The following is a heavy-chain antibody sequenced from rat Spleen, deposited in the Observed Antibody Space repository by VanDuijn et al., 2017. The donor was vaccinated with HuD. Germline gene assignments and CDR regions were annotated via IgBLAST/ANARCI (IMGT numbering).Heavy chain of an antibody. D-gene: IGHD1-2*01. Sequence: EVQLVESGGGLVQPGRPMKLSCAASGFTFSDYGMAWVLQAPTKGLEWVASISYDGGSTYYRDSVKGRFTISRDNAKSTLYLQMDSLRSEDTATYYCARLGTAAIGNWFAHWGQGTLVTVSS. CDR2: ISYDGGST. J-gene: IGHJ3*01. CDR1: GFTFSDYG. V-gene: IGHV5-20*01. CDR3: ARLGTAAIGNWFAH.